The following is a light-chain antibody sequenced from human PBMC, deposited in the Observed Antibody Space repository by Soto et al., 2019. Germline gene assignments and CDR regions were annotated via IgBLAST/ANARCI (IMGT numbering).Light chain of an antibody. V-gene: IGKV1-5*03. CDR1: QSISSW. CDR3: QHYNTYPWT. Sequence: IPITQSPSILSASVGDRVSLTFLASQSISSWLAWYQQKPGKAPNLLIHKASHLESGVPSRFSGSGSGTEFTLTISSLQPGDFATYYCQHYNTYPWTFGQGTKVDIK. J-gene: IGKJ1*01. CDR2: KAS.